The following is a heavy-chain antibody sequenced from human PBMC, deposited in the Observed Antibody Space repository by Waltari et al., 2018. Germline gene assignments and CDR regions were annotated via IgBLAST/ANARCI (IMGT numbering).Heavy chain of an antibody. V-gene: IGHV3-30-3*01. J-gene: IGHJ4*02. Sequence: QVQLVESGGGVVQPGRALRLSCAASGFPFSSYALHWVRQAPGKGLEWVTLISYDGSNKYFADSVKGRFTISRDNSKNTLYLQVNSLRVEDTAVYYCAREVRDSGDYALDYWGQGTLVTVSS. D-gene: IGHD4-17*01. CDR2: ISYDGSNK. CDR3: AREVRDSGDYALDY. CDR1: GFPFSSYA.